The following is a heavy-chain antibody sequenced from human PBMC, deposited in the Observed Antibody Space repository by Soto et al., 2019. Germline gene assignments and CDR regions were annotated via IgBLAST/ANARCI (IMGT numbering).Heavy chain of an antibody. CDR1: GYTFTSYG. V-gene: IGHV1-18*01. J-gene: IGHJ4*02. CDR2: ISAYNGDT. Sequence: QIQLVQSGAEVKKPGASVKVSCKASGYTFTSYGFSWVRQAPGQGLEWMGWISAYNGDTNYAQRLQGRVNKTTDTTTSKAYMEVRSLRFDDTAVYYCAGTHYRLRGPPPPPEDYWGQGTLVTVSS. CDR3: AGTHYRLRGPPPPPEDY. D-gene: IGHD2-21*02.